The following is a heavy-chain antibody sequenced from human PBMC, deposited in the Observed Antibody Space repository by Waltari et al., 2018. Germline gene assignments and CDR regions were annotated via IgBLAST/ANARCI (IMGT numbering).Heavy chain of an antibody. Sequence: QLQLQESGPGLVKPSETLSLTCTVSGGSISSSSYYWGWIRQPPGKGLEWVAFIRYDGSNKYYADSVKGRFTISRDNSKNTLYLQINSLRAEDTAVYYCAKTHVARYSSSQDYWGQGTLVTVSS. J-gene: IGHJ4*02. CDR3: AKTHVARYSSSQDY. CDR2: IRYDGSNK. D-gene: IGHD6-13*01. V-gene: IGHV3-30*02. CDR1: GGSISSSSYY.